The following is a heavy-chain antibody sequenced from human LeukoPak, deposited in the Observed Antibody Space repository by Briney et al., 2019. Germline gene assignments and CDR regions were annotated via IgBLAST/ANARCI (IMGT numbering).Heavy chain of an antibody. J-gene: IGHJ4*02. CDR3: ARGGDISVITYAY. CDR2: IKQDGSEK. CDR1: GFTFSSFW. V-gene: IGHV3-7*01. Sequence: PGGSLRLSCAASGFTFSSFWMNWLRQAPGKGLEWVANIKQDGSEKYYADSVKGRFTISRDNAKNSLFLQMNSLRAEDTAVYYCARGGDISVITYAYWGQGTLVTVSS. D-gene: IGHD5-12*01.